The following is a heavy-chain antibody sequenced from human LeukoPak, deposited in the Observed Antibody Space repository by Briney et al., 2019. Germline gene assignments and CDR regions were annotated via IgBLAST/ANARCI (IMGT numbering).Heavy chain of an antibody. V-gene: IGHV1-2*02. CDR1: GYTLIDYY. Sequence: ASVKVSCKASGYTLIDYYIHWVRRAPGQGLEWMGWINPKSGDTQYAEKFQGRVTMTRDTSISTAYMELTRLTSDDTALYFCARDLTSTPYWELDYWGQGTLVTVSS. CDR3: ARDLTSTPYWELDY. J-gene: IGHJ4*02. CDR2: INPKSGDT. D-gene: IGHD1-26*01.